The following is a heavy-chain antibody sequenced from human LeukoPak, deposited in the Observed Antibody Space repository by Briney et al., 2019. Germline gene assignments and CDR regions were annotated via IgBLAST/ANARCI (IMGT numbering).Heavy chain of an antibody. CDR1: GFTFSTYW. CDR2: IKQDGSEK. J-gene: IGHJ4*02. Sequence: PGGSLRLSCAASGFTFSTYWMTWVRQAPGKGLEWVANIKQDGSEKYFVDSVKGRFSISRDNAKNSLYLQMNRLRADDTAVYHCARVRSAAAGPLDYWGQGTLVTVSS. CDR3: ARVRSAAAGPLDY. V-gene: IGHV3-7*01. D-gene: IGHD6-13*01.